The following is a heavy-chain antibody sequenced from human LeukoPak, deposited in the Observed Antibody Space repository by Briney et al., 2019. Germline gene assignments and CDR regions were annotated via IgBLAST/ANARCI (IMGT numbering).Heavy chain of an antibody. D-gene: IGHD3-22*01. V-gene: IGHV1-2*07. CDR2: INPNSGGI. CDR3: ARAYYYNSSWMDAFDI. Sequence: PVKVSYKPSEYTFTRYYMHWLRQAPGQGREWMGGINPNSGGINYAHKLQRGMTVTRDTSISTAYMELSRLRSDDTDVYYCARAYYYNSSWMDAFDIWGQGPMVTVSS. J-gene: IGHJ3*02. CDR1: EYTFTRYY.